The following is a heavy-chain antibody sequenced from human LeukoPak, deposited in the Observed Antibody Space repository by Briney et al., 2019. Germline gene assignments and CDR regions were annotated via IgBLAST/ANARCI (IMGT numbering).Heavy chain of an antibody. CDR2: IYYSGST. J-gene: IGHJ4*02. V-gene: IGHV4-39*01. CDR1: GGSISSSSYY. CDR3: ARLEAY. Sequence: SESLSLTCTVSGGSISSSSYYWGWIRQPPGKGVEWIGSIYYSGSTYYNPSLKSRVTISVDTSKNQFSLKLSSVTAADTAVYYCARLEAYWGQGTLVTVSS. D-gene: IGHD3-3*01.